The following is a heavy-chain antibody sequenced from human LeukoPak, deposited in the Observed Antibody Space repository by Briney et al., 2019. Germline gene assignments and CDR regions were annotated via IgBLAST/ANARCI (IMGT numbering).Heavy chain of an antibody. J-gene: IGHJ4*02. Sequence: SEILSLTCTVSGGSISSYYWSWIRQPPGKGLEWIGYIYYSGSTNYNPSLKSRVTISVDTSNNQFSLNLSSVTAADTAVYYCARHGSSSYGFPFDYWGQGTLVTVSS. V-gene: IGHV4-59*08. CDR2: IYYSGST. D-gene: IGHD5-18*01. CDR1: GGSISSYY. CDR3: ARHGSSSYGFPFDY.